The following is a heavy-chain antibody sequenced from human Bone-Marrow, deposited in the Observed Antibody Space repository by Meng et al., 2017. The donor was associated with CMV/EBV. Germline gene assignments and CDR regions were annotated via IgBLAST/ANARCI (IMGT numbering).Heavy chain of an antibody. D-gene: IGHD1-26*01. Sequence: GESLKISCAASGFALSSYSVNWVRQAPGKGLEWVSSISSSSSYIYYADSVKGRFTISRDNAKNSLYLQMNSLRAEDTAVYYCASPWEPTDYAFDIWGQGTMVTVSS. V-gene: IGHV3-21*01. CDR2: ISSSSSYI. CDR3: ASPWEPTDYAFDI. CDR1: GFALSSYS. J-gene: IGHJ3*02.